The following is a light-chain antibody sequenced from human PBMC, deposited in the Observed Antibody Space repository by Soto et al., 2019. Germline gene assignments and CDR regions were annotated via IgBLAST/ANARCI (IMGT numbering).Light chain of an antibody. CDR3: QQGNIFFT. V-gene: IGKV1D-12*01. CDR1: QDISTG. Sequence: DLQMTQSPSSASASVGDTVTITCRSSQDISTGLAWYQQKPGKATKLLIYDASNLQSGVPSRFSGSGARKYFTLTSSRLQPEDVAVYYWQQGNIFFTFGGGTKVEIK. CDR2: DAS. J-gene: IGKJ4*01.